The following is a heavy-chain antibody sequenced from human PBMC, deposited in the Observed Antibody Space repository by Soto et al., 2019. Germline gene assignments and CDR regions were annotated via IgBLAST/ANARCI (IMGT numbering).Heavy chain of an antibody. CDR1: GGSISSYY. V-gene: IGHV4-59*01. CDR3: ARGGDYVWGSYRYYYFDY. CDR2: IYYSGST. J-gene: IGHJ4*02. Sequence: PSETLSLTCTVSGGSISSYYWSWIRQPPGKGLEWIGYIYYSGSTNYNPSLKSRVTISVDTSKNQFSLKLSSVTAADTAVYYCARGGDYVWGSYRYYYFDYWGQGILVTVSS. D-gene: IGHD3-16*02.